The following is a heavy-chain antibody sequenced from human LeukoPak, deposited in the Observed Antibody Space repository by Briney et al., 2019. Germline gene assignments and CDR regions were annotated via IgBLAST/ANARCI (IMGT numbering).Heavy chain of an antibody. V-gene: IGHV1-2*02. CDR3: AGLGSYSSSSGP. D-gene: IGHD6-13*01. CDR2: INPNSGGT. Sequence: AASVKVSCKSSGYTFTVYYMHWGRPAPGQGLEWVGWINPNSGGTNYAQKFQGRVTMTRDTSISTAYMELSRLGSDDTAVYYCAGLGSYSSSSGPWGQGTLVTVSS. CDR1: GYTFTVYY. J-gene: IGHJ5*02.